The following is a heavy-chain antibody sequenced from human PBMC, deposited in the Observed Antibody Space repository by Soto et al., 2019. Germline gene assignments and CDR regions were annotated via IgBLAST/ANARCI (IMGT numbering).Heavy chain of an antibody. V-gene: IGHV1-69*01. CDR1: GGTFSSYA. CDR3: ARSQGSSTSLEIYYYYYYGMDV. D-gene: IGHD2-2*01. CDR2: IIPISGTA. Sequence: QVQLVQSGAEVKKPGSSVKVSCKASGGTFSSYAISWVRQAPGQGLEWMGGIIPISGTANYAEKFQGSVTITADESTSTAYMELSSLISEDTAVYYWARSQGSSTSLEIYYYYYYGMDVWGQGTTVTVSS. J-gene: IGHJ6*02.